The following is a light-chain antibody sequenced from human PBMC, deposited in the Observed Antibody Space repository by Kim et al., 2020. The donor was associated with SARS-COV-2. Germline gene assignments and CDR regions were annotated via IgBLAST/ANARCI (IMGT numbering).Light chain of an antibody. CDR1: QILSNSSH. Sequence: VEGDTASCRGRQILSNSSHLAWYQQKPGQAPRLLIYGASSRATGIPARFSGSGFATDFTLTISRLEPEDFAVYYCQHYDSSPPRTFGQGTRVDIK. J-gene: IGKJ1*01. CDR3: QHYDSSPPRT. CDR2: GAS. V-gene: IGKV3-20*01.